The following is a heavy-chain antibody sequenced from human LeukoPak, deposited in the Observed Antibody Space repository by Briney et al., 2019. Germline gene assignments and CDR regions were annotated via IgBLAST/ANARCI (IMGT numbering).Heavy chain of an antibody. D-gene: IGHD5-24*01. CDR2: ISAYEGNT. V-gene: IGHV1-18*04. J-gene: IGHJ2*01. CDR3: ARTLGVFTVDRATGFDL. Sequence: ASVKVSCKSSGYTFTGHCMHWVRQSPGQGLEWMGWISAYEGNTDYAQKFEDRVTMTTDTSTNTAYMDLRNLTSDDTAVYYCARTLGVFTVDRATGFDLWGRGTLVTVSS. CDR1: GYTFTGHC.